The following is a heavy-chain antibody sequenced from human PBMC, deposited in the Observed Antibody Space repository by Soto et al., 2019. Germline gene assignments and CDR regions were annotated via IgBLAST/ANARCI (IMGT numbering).Heavy chain of an antibody. CDR1: GGSISISSYY. V-gene: IGHV4-39*01. CDR3: ARQSSGWYNWFDP. Sequence: SETLSLTCSVSGGSISISSYYWGWIRQPPGKGLEWIGSIYYSGSIYYNPSLKSRVTISVDTSKNQFSLKLSSVTAAETAVYYCARQSSGWYNWFDPWGQGTLVTVSS. CDR2: IYYSGSI. J-gene: IGHJ5*02. D-gene: IGHD6-19*01.